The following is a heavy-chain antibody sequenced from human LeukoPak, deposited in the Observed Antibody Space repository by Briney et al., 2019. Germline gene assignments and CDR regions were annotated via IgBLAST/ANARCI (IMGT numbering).Heavy chain of an antibody. Sequence: GSAVTVSCMACGYTFTKYAMHWVRQAPGQRRDGMGWINAGSGNTKYSQKFQGRVTITRDTSHSTAYIELSSLRSQNTAVYYCARGSLNLHFRWWRVRYYFDYWGQGTLVTVSS. V-gene: IGHV1-3*01. D-gene: IGHD2-15*01. CDR2: INAGSGNT. J-gene: IGHJ4*02. CDR1: GYTFTKYA. CDR3: ARGSLNLHFRWWRVRYYFDY.